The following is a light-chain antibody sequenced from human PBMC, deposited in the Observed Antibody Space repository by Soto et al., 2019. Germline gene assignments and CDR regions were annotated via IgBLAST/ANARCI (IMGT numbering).Light chain of an antibody. CDR3: QSYDSSLSGFVV. J-gene: IGLJ2*01. CDR2: GNN. V-gene: IGLV1-40*01. CDR1: SSNIGAGFD. Sequence: QSVLTQPPSVSGAPGQRVTISCTGSSSNIGAGFDVHWYQQLPGTAPKLLIYGNNNRPSGVPDRFSGSKSGTSASLAITGLQTEDEAHYYCQSYDSSLSGFVVFGGGTKVTVL.